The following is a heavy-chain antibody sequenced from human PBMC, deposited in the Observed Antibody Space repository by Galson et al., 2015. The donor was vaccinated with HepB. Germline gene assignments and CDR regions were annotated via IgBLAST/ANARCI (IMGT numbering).Heavy chain of an antibody. CDR2: IHHSGTT. Sequence: TLSLTCTVSGGSITTAGHYWTWIRQDPGKGLEWIGYIHHSGTTFYNPSLKSRVTISVDTSNNQFSLKLTSVTAADTAVYYCAKDGGGGIDYWGQGTLVTVSS. D-gene: IGHD3-16*01. CDR3: AKDGGGGIDY. CDR1: GGSITTAGHY. J-gene: IGHJ4*02. V-gene: IGHV4-31*03.